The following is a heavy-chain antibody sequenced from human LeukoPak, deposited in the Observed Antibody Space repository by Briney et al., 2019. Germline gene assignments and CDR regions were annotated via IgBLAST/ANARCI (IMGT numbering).Heavy chain of an antibody. J-gene: IGHJ4*02. Sequence: EASVKVSCKASGYTFTSYDINWVRQATGQGLEWMGWMNPNSGNTGYAQKFQGRVTMTRNTSISTAYMELSSLRSEDTAVYYCAIKDLDYYDSSGYYYVHDYWGQGTLATVSS. D-gene: IGHD3-22*01. CDR2: MNPNSGNT. V-gene: IGHV1-8*01. CDR3: AIKDLDYYDSSGYYYVHDY. CDR1: GYTFTSYD.